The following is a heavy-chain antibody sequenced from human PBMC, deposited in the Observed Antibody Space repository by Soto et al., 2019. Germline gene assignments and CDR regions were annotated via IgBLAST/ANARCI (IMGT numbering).Heavy chain of an antibody. V-gene: IGHV1-69*12. CDR1: GGSLNSFA. Sequence: QFQLVQSGAEVKKPGSSVKVSCKASGGSLNSFALSWMRQAPGQGLEWMGGIIPVFGTTKYAERFQGRVTMTADESTSTAYLQLSSLRSEDTAVYYCARDKGAIFGVVNDDFDIWGQGTLVTVSS. D-gene: IGHD3-3*01. CDR3: ARDKGAIFGVVNDDFDI. J-gene: IGHJ3*02. CDR2: IIPVFGTT.